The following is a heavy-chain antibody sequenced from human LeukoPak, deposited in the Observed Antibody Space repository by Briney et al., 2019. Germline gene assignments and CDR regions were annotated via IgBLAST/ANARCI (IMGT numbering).Heavy chain of an antibody. D-gene: IGHD2-2*01. Sequence: ASVKVSCKVSRYRVTELSRHWVRQAAGKGLEWLGGFDLLHGDTIYAQKLQGRVTMTEDTSTDTSYMELSSLGSEDTAVYFCTAGRASSLLDFWGQGTLVIVSS. J-gene: IGHJ4*02. CDR1: RYRVTELS. V-gene: IGHV1-24*01. CDR2: FDLLHGDT. CDR3: TAGRASSLLDF.